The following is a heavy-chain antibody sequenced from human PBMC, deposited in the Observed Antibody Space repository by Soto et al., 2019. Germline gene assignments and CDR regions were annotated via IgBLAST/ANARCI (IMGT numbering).Heavy chain of an antibody. CDR3: AKDPLYFGDPP. D-gene: IGHD3-10*01. Sequence: SETLSLTCTVSGGSISSSSYYWGWIRQPPGKGLEWIGSIYYSGSTYYNPSLKSRVTISVDTSKNQFSLKLSSMTAADTAVYYCAKDPLYFGDPPWGQGTLVTVSS. CDR1: GGSISSSSYY. V-gene: IGHV4-39*02. J-gene: IGHJ4*02. CDR2: IYYSGST.